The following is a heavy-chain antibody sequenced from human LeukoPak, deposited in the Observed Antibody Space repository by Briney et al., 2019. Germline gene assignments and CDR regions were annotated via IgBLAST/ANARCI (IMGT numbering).Heavy chain of an antibody. Sequence: ASVKVSCEASGYTFTSYYMHCGRHAPGQGLECRGIINTTGGSTSYAQRFQGRVTMTRDTSISTAYMELSRLRSDDAAVYYCARGRHGDLLTPDFDYWGQGTLVTVSS. CDR2: INTTGGST. CDR3: ARGRHGDLLTPDFDY. D-gene: IGHD4-23*01. CDR1: GYTFTSYY. V-gene: IGHV1-46*01. J-gene: IGHJ4*02.